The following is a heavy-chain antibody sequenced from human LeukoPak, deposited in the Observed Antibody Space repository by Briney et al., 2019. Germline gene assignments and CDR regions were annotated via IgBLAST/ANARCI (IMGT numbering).Heavy chain of an antibody. CDR1: GGSISSYY. CDR3: ARGGYGSGRPMKYYFDY. D-gene: IGHD3-10*01. V-gene: IGHV4-59*01. CDR2: IYYSRST. Sequence: SETLSLTCTVSGGSISSYYWSWIRQPPGKGLEWIGYIYYSRSTNYNPSLKSRVTISVDTSKNQFSLKLSSVTAADTAVYYCARGGYGSGRPMKYYFDYWGQGTLVTVSS. J-gene: IGHJ4*02.